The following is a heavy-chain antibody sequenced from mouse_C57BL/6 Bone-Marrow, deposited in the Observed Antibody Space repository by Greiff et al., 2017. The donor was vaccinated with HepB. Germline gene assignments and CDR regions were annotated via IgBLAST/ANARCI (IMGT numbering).Heavy chain of an antibody. V-gene: IGHV5-6*02. CDR1: GFTFSSYG. CDR2: ISSGGSYT. CDR3: ARRVTPYWYFDV. Sequence: DVHLVESGGDLVKPGGSLKLSCAASGFTFSSYGMSWVRQTPDKRLEWVATISSGGSYTYYPDSVKGRFTISRDNAKNTLYLQMSSLKSEDTAMYYCARRVTPYWYFDVWGTGTTVTVSS. J-gene: IGHJ1*03. D-gene: IGHD2-1*01.